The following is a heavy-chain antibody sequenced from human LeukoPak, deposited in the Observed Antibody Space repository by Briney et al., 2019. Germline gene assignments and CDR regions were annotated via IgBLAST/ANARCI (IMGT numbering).Heavy chain of an antibody. V-gene: IGHV3-53*01. J-gene: IGHJ3*02. CDR3: ARTTVESGRYDAFDI. D-gene: IGHD4-23*01. CDR1: GFTVRSNY. CDR2: LYSGGSA. Sequence: PGGSLRLSCAASGFTVRSNYMSWVRQASEKGLEWVSILYSGGSAYYADSVKGRFTISRDNSKNTLYLQMNSLRVEDTAVYYCARTTVESGRYDAFDIWGQGTLVSVSS.